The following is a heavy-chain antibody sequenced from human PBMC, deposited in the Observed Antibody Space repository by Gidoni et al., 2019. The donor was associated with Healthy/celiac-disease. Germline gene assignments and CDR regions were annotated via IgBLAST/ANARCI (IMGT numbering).Heavy chain of an antibody. D-gene: IGHD4-17*01. CDR2: INAGNGNT. CDR3: ARDGPTTTVTTSDWYYYGMDV. CDR1: GYTFTSYA. V-gene: IGHV1-3*01. Sequence: QVQLVQSGAEVKKPGASVKVSCKASGYTFTSYAMHWVRQAPGQRLEWMGWINAGNGNTKYSQKFQGRVTITRDTSASTAYMELSSLRSEDTAVYYCARDGPTTTVTTSDWYYYGMDVWGQGTTVTVSS. J-gene: IGHJ6*02.